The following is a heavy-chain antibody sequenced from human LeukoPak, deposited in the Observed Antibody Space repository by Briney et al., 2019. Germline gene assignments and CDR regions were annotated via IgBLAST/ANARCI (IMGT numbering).Heavy chain of an antibody. CDR1: GFLFSRYW. J-gene: IGHJ4*02. CDR2: IKEDGSEK. Sequence: GGFLRLSCAASGFLFSRYWMSWVRQAPGKGLEWVANIKEDGSEKYYVESMKGRFTISRDNVKNSLYLQINSLRAEDTAAYYCARDSFETDIDYWGQGTLVTVSS. V-gene: IGHV3-7*01. CDR3: ARDSFETDIDY. D-gene: IGHD1-14*01.